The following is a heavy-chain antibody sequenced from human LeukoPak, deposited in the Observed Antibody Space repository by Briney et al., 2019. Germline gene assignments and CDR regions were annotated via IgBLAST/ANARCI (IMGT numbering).Heavy chain of an antibody. D-gene: IGHD3-22*01. J-gene: IGHJ5*02. CDR2: IYYSGST. CDR1: GDSLSTYY. CDR3: AREDYYDSSGYYFGRWFDP. V-gene: IGHV4-59*12. Sequence: PSETLSLTCTVSGDSLSTYYWSWIRQPPGKGLEWIGYIYYSGSTTYNPSLKSRVTISVDTSKNQFSLKLSSVTAADTAVYYCAREDYYDSSGYYFGRWFDPWGQGTLVTVSS.